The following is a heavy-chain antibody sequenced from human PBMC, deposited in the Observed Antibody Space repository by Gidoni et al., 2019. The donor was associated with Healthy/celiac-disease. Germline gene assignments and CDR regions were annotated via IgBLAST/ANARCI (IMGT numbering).Heavy chain of an antibody. V-gene: IGHV2-26*01. CDR1: GFSLSNARMG. Sequence: QVTLKESGPVLVKHTETLTLPCTVSGFSLSNARMGLSWIRQPPGKALEWLAHIFSNDEKSYSTSLKSRLTISKDTSKSQVVLTMTNMDPVDTATYYCARIGEYSYGYKYNGNYLLEFDYWGQGTLVTVSS. CDR3: ARIGEYSYGYKYNGNYLLEFDY. J-gene: IGHJ4*02. D-gene: IGHD5-18*01. CDR2: IFSNDEK.